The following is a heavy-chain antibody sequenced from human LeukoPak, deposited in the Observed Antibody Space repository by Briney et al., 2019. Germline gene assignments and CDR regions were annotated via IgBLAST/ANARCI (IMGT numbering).Heavy chain of an antibody. Sequence: SVKVSCKASGGTFSSYAISWVRQAPGQGLEWMGGIIPIFGTANYAQKFQGRVTITADESTSTAYMELSSLRSEDTAVYYCARAPYYYGSGSYYNVDYYGMDVWGQGTTVTVSS. J-gene: IGHJ6*02. CDR2: IIPIFGTA. CDR3: ARAPYYYGSGSYYNVDYYGMDV. V-gene: IGHV1-69*13. D-gene: IGHD3-10*01. CDR1: GGTFSSYA.